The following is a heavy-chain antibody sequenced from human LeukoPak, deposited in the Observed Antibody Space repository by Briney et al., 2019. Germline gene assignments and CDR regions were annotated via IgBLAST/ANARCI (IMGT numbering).Heavy chain of an antibody. CDR2: LSPDGSQK. D-gene: IGHD3-22*01. CDR1: GFIFNNYA. V-gene: IGHV3-30*18. Sequence: GGSLRLSCAGSGFIFNNYAMHWVRQAPGKGLEWVALLSPDGSQKFYADSVRGRFTVSRDNSKNTLYLQMNSQRAEDTAVYFCAKGRYYDISGTTRYNGMDVWGQGTTVTVSS. CDR3: AKGRYYDISGTTRYNGMDV. J-gene: IGHJ6*02.